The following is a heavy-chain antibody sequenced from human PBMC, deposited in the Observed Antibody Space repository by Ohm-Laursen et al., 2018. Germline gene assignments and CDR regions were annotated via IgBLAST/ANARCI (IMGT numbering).Heavy chain of an antibody. CDR2: ISDTGSHI. V-gene: IGHV3-21*01. CDR1: GFTLSSYD. D-gene: IGHD3-22*01. Sequence: SLRLSCAASGFTLSSYDMNWVRQAPGKGLEWISYISDTGSHIYYAGSVRGRFTISRDNAQNSLYLQMNSLRVDDTAIYYCARDCDTSSHYGWFDPWGQGTLVTVSS. CDR3: ARDCDTSSHYGWFDP. J-gene: IGHJ5*02.